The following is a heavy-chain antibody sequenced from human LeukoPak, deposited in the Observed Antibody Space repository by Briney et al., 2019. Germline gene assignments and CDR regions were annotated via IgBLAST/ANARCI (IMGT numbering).Heavy chain of an antibody. CDR3: ATFMAAAGPGPGYFDY. CDR2: INTNTGNP. D-gene: IGHD6-13*01. V-gene: IGHV7-4-1*02. CDR1: GNTFTNHP. J-gene: IGHJ4*02. Sequence: ASVKVSCRASGNTFTNHPINWVRQAPGQGLEWMGWINTNTGNPTYVQGFTGRFVFSLDTSVSTAYLQINGQKAEDTAVYYCATFMAAAGPGPGYFDYWGQGTLVTVSS.